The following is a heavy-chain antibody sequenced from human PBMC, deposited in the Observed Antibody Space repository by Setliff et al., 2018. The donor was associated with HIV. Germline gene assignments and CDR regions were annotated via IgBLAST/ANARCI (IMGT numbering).Heavy chain of an antibody. CDR2: ISSSRSTI. V-gene: IGHV3-48*01. J-gene: IGHJ6*02. CDR3: ARGRNRNYVVYGMDV. D-gene: IGHD1-7*01. CDR1: GFTFSSYS. Sequence: GGSLRLSCAASGFTFSSYSMNWVRQAPGKGLEWVSYISSSRSTIYYADSVKGRFTISRDNSKNMLYLQMDSLRAEDTAVYYCARGRNRNYVVYGMDVWGQGTTVTVSS.